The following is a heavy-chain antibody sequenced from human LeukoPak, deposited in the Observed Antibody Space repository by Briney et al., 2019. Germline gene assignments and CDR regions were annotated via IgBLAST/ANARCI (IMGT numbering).Heavy chain of an antibody. J-gene: IGHJ5*02. Sequence: ASVKVSCKASGYTLTSYGISWVRQAPGQGLEWMGWISAYNGNTNYAQKLQGRVTMTTDTSTSTAYMELRSLRSDDTAVYYCARDYGSGSYYTFWFDPWGQGTLVTVSS. V-gene: IGHV1-18*01. CDR1: GYTLTSYG. CDR2: ISAYNGNT. CDR3: ARDYGSGSYYTFWFDP. D-gene: IGHD3-10*01.